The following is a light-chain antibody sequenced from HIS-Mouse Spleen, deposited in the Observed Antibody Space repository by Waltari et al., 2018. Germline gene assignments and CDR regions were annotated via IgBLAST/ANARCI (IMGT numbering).Light chain of an antibody. CDR2: QDS. V-gene: IGLV3-1*01. CDR3: QAWDSSYSV. J-gene: IGLJ2*01. CDR1: KLGDKY. Sequence: SYELTQPPSVSVSPGQTASITCSGDKLGDKYACWYQQKPGQSPVLVIYQDSKRPSGIPERFAGCNSGNTATLTISGTQAIDEADYYCQAWDSSYSVFGGGTKLTVL.